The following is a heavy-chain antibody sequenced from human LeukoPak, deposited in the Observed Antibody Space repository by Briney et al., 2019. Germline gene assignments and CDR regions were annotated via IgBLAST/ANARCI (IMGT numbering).Heavy chain of an antibody. CDR1: GYTFTGYF. Sequence: ASVNVSCKASGYTFTGYFLHWVRQAPGQGLEWMGWINPNSGGTNYAQKFQGRVTMTRDTSISTAYMELRSLRSDDTAVYYCARDSIAAAGTPDYWGQGTLVTVSS. D-gene: IGHD6-13*01. J-gene: IGHJ4*02. V-gene: IGHV1-2*02. CDR2: INPNSGGT. CDR3: ARDSIAAAGTPDY.